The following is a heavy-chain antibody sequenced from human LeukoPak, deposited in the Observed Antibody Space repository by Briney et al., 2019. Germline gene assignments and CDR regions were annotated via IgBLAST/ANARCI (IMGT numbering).Heavy chain of an antibody. CDR2: INPSGGST. Sequence: VSVKVSCKASGYTFTSYYMHWVRQAPGQGLEWMGIINPSGGSTSYAQKFQGRVTMTRDMSTSTVYMELSSLRSEDTAVYYCARVSDQAYCGGDCYSLDYWGQGTLVTVSS. D-gene: IGHD2-21*02. CDR1: GYTFTSYY. V-gene: IGHV1-46*01. CDR3: ARVSDQAYCGGDCYSLDY. J-gene: IGHJ4*02.